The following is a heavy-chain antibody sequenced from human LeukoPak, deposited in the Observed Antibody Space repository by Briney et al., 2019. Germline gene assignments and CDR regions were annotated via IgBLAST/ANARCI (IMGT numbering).Heavy chain of an antibody. CDR1: GFTFSTYV. CDR2: ISSNGGST. V-gene: IGHV3-64*01. Sequence: GGALRLSCAASGFTFSTYVMHWVRQAPGKGLEYVSVISSNGGSTYYANYVKGRFTISRDNSKNTLYLQMGSLRAEDMAVYYCASSVGATPLDYWGQGTLVTVSS. J-gene: IGHJ4*02. CDR3: ASSVGATPLDY. D-gene: IGHD1-26*01.